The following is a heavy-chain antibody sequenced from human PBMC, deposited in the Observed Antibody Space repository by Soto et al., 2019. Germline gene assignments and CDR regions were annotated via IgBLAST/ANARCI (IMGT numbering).Heavy chain of an antibody. D-gene: IGHD2-21*02. V-gene: IGHV2-5*02. J-gene: IGHJ6*02. CDR2: IYWDDDK. Sequence: QITLKESGPTLVKPTQTLTLTCTLSAFSLSTGGVGVGWIRQPPGKALEWLALIYWDDDKSYSPSLRSMLIITKHTSKNQVVLIMTNMDPVDTATYYCIPSRCGGACLQSYTSYYYYGMDVWGQGTTVTVSS. CDR1: AFSLSTGGVG. CDR3: IPSRCGGACLQSYTSYYYYGMDV.